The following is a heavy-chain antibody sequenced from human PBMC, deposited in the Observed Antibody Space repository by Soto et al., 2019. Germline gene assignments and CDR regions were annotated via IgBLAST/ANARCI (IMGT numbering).Heavy chain of an antibody. V-gene: IGHV4-39*01. Sequence: QLQLQESGPGLVKPSETLSLTCTVSGGSISSGSFYWGWLRQPPGKGPEWIGSLYYSGTPYYNPSLNSRVTISVDTSRNQFSLKVTSVTAADTAVYYCARQVAVAGGYYFDYWGQGTLVTVSS. CDR1: GGSISSGSFY. D-gene: IGHD6-19*01. J-gene: IGHJ4*02. CDR3: ARQVAVAGGYYFDY. CDR2: LYYSGTP.